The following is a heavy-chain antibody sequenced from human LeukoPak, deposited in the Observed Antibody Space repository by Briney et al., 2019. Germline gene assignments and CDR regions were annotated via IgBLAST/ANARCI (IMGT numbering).Heavy chain of an antibody. CDR3: ARAWEAVAGNYGVIDY. Sequence: GASVKVSCKASGYTFTGYYMHWVRQAPGQGLEWMGWINPNSGGTNYAQKFQGRVTMTRDMSTSTVYMELNSLRSEATAVYYWARAWEAVAGNYGVIDYWGQGTLVTVSS. V-gene: IGHV1-2*02. CDR1: GYTFTGYY. D-gene: IGHD1-7*01. CDR2: INPNSGGT. J-gene: IGHJ4*02.